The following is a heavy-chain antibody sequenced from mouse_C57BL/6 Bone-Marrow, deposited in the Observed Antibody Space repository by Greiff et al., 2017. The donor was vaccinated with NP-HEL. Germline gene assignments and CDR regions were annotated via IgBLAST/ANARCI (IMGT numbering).Heavy chain of an antibody. CDR2: INPYNGDT. CDR1: GYSFTGYF. J-gene: IGHJ3*01. D-gene: IGHD2-3*01. Sequence: VQLKQSGPELVKPGDSVKISCKASGYSFTGYFMNWVMQSHGKSLEWIGRINPYNGDTFYNQKFKGKATLTVDKSSSTAHMELRSLTSEDSAVYYCASDGYYLAYWGQGTLVTVSA. V-gene: IGHV1-20*01. CDR3: ASDGYYLAY.